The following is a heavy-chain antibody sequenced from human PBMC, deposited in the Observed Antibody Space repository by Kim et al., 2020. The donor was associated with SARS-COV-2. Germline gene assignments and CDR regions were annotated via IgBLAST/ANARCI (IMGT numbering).Heavy chain of an antibody. V-gene: IGHV3-9*01. D-gene: IGHD1-1*01. J-gene: IGHJ3*02. Sequence: GGSLRLSCAASGFTFDDYAMHWVRQAPGKGLEWVAGISWQSASVGYADSVKGRFTVSRDNAKNSLYLEMNSLSTEDTALYYCAKALGMSTIRDAFDIWG. CDR2: ISWQSASV. CDR3: AKALGMSTIRDAFDI. CDR1: GFTFDDYA.